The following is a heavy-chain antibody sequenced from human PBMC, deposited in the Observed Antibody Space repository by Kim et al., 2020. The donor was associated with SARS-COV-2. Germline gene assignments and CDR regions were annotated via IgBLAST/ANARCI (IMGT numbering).Heavy chain of an antibody. CDR2: IYSGGST. D-gene: IGHD5-12*01. V-gene: IGHV3-53*01. Sequence: GGSLRLSCAASGFSVSGNYMTWVRQAPGKGLEWVSVIYSGGSTFYADSVKGRFTISRDNSKNTLYLQMNNLRAEDTAVYYCASSSAYEEYYFDYWGQGTLVTV. CDR3: ASSSAYEEYYFDY. CDR1: GFSVSGNY. J-gene: IGHJ4*02.